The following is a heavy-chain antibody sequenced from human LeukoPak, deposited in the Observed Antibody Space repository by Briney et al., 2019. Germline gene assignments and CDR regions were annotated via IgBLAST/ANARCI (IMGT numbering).Heavy chain of an antibody. V-gene: IGHV1-24*01. J-gene: IGHJ4*02. CDR2: FDPEDGET. D-gene: IGHD3-10*02. CDR1: GYTLTELS. CDR3: ASAPALFGELLYYFDY. Sequence: ASVKVSCKVSGYTLTELSMHWVRQAPGKGLEWMGGFDPEDGETIYAQKFQGRVTMTEDTSTDTAYMELSSLRSEDTAVYYCASAPALFGELLYYFDYWGQGTLVTVSS.